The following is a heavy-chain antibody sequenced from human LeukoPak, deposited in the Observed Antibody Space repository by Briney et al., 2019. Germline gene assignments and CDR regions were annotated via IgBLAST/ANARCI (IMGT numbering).Heavy chain of an antibody. Sequence: PGGSLRLPCAASGFTFDDYAMHWVRQAPGKGLEWVSGISWNSGSIGYADSVKGRFTIFRDNAKNSLYLQMNSLRAEDTALYYCAKDSKSYYYDSSGYYDYWGQGTLVTVSS. D-gene: IGHD3-22*01. CDR1: GFTFDDYA. CDR3: AKDSKSYYYDSSGYYDY. V-gene: IGHV3-9*01. CDR2: ISWNSGSI. J-gene: IGHJ4*02.